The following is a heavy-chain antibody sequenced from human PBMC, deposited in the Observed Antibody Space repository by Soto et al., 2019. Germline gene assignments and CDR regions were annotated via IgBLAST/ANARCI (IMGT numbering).Heavy chain of an antibody. J-gene: IGHJ6*02. CDR1: GFTFSSYA. CDR3: AKVDQSGYDAWSYYYGMDV. CDR2: ISGSGGST. D-gene: IGHD5-12*01. Sequence: GGSLRLSCAASGFTFSSYAMSWVRQAPGKGLEWVSAISGSGGSTYYADSVKGRFTISRDNSKNTLYLQMNSLRAEDTAVYYCAKVDQSGYDAWSYYYGMDVWGQGTTVTVSS. V-gene: IGHV3-23*01.